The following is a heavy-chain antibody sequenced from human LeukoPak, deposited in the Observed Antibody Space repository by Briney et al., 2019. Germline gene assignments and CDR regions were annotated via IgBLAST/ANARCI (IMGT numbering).Heavy chain of an antibody. Sequence: GGSLRLSRAASGFTFSNSWMSWVRQAPGRGLEWVASINQYGSQIHYVDSVKGRFTISRDNAKNSLYLEMSSLRAEDTAEYYCARLFGEVTIYDYWGQGTLVTVSS. CDR1: GFTFSNSW. J-gene: IGHJ4*02. CDR2: INQYGSQI. D-gene: IGHD3-10*01. V-gene: IGHV3-7*01. CDR3: ARLFGEVTIYDY.